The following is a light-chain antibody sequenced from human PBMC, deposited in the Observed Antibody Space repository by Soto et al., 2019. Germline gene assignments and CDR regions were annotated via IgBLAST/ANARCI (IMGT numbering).Light chain of an antibody. CDR1: QTISGW. V-gene: IGKV1-5*01. CDR3: LQYNGYYRT. J-gene: IGKJ1*01. CDR2: DAS. Sequence: DRQITQSRSTLSASFGDTVTITCRASQTISGWLAWYQQRPGKAPNLLIFDASTLESGVPSRFSGSGSGTTFTLTISSLQSDDFATYYCLQYNGYYRTFGQGTKVDI.